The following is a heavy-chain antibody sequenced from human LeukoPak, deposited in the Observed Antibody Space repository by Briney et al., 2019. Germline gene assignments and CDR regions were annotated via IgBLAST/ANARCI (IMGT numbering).Heavy chain of an antibody. CDR3: ARHRGMGSRGYYFDY. J-gene: IGHJ4*02. CDR1: GGSISSYY. Sequence: SETLSLTCTVSGGSISSYYWSWIRQPPGKGLEWIGSVSYSGSTYYNPSLNSRVTISVDTSKNQFSLNLSSVTAADTAVYYCARHRGMGSRGYYFDYWGQGTLVTVSS. V-gene: IGHV4-59*05. CDR2: VSYSGST. D-gene: IGHD6-13*01.